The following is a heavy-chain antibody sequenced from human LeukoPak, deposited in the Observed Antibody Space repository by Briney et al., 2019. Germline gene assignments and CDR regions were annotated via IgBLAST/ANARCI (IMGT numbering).Heavy chain of an antibody. J-gene: IGHJ4*02. CDR2: ISSRSSTI. Sequence: GGSLRLSCAASGFTFNTYSMNWVRQAPGKGLEWVSYISSRSSTIYYATSVKGRFTISRDNAKNSLYLQMDSLRAGDTAVYYCARDYSNYDSSGYFYYWGQGTLVTVSS. CDR3: ARDYSNYDSSGYFYY. CDR1: GFTFNTYS. D-gene: IGHD3-22*01. V-gene: IGHV3-48*01.